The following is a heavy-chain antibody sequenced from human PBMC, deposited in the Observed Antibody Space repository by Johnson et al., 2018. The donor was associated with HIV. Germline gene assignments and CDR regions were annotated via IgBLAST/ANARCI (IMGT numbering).Heavy chain of an antibody. J-gene: IGHJ3*02. V-gene: IGHV3-15*01. D-gene: IGHD3-16*02. Sequence: VQLVESGGGLVQPGGSLRLSCAASGFTFSNVWMSWVRQAPVKGLEWVGRIKRKIEAEATDYAAPVKGRFTISRDDSKNTLFLQMSSLKTDDTAVYYCTTAIVIDAFDIWGQGTMVTVSS. CDR2: IKRKIEAEAT. CDR1: GFTFSNVW. CDR3: TTAIVIDAFDI.